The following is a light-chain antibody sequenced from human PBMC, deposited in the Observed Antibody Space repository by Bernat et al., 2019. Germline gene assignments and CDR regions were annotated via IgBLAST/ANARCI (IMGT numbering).Light chain of an antibody. CDR2: SDN. CDR1: SANIGSNI. V-gene: IGLV1-44*01. J-gene: IGLJ2*01. Sequence: QSVLTKPPSASGTPGQRVIISCSGSSANIGSNIVNWYQQLPGMAPKLLIHSDNQRPSGVPERFSGSKSGTSASLAISGLQSEDEADYSCAAWDDSLSAVVFGGGTKLTVL. CDR3: AAWDDSLSAVV.